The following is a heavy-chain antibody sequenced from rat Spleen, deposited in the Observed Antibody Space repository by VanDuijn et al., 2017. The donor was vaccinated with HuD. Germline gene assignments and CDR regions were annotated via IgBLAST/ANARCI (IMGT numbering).Heavy chain of an antibody. D-gene: IGHD1-2*01. Sequence: EVQVVESGGGIVQPGRSMKLSCAASGFTFSNYDMVWVRQAPTKGLKWVASISYDGSTPYYRDSVKGRFTISRDNAKSTLYLQMDSLRSEDTATYYCASQGAAMADVMDAWGQGASVTVSS. CDR3: ASQGAAMADVMDA. J-gene: IGHJ4*01. V-gene: IGHV5-7*01. CDR1: GFTFSNYD. CDR2: ISYDGSTP.